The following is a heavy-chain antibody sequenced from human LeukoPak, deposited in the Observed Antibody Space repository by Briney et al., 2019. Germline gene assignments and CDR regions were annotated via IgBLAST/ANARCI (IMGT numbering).Heavy chain of an antibody. J-gene: IGHJ5*02. CDR2: ISAYNGNT. V-gene: IGHV1-18*01. Sequence: ASVKVSCKASGYTFTSYGISWVRQAPGQGLEWMGWISAYNGNTNYAQKLQGRVTITADKSTSTVYMELSSLRSEDTAVYYCARDVLDYYDRSSYVTWGQGTLVTVSS. CDR1: GYTFTSYG. CDR3: ARDVLDYYDRSSYVT. D-gene: IGHD3-22*01.